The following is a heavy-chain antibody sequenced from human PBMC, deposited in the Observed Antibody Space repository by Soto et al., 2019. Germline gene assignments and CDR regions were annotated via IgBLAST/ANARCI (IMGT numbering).Heavy chain of an antibody. CDR3: ARGPGGPGGPGDY. V-gene: IGHV1-3*01. Sequence: QVQLVQSGAEVKKPGASVKVSCKASGYTFTSYAMHWVRQAPGQRLEWMGWINAGNGNTKYSQKFQGRVTITRATSASTAYMELSSLRSEDTAVYYCARGPGGPGGPGDYWGQGTLVTVSS. D-gene: IGHD2-15*01. J-gene: IGHJ4*02. CDR1: GYTFTSYA. CDR2: INAGNGNT.